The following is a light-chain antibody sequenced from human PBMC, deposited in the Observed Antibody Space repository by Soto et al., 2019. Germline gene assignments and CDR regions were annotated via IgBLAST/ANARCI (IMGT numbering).Light chain of an antibody. CDR3: QQRSNWPPGYT. CDR1: QSVSRY. J-gene: IGKJ2*01. V-gene: IGKV3-11*01. CDR2: DAS. Sequence: EIVLTQSPATLSLSPGEGATLSCRASQSVSRYLAWYQQKPGQAPRLLIYDASSRATGTPARFIGSGSGTDCSLTISSLEPEDSAVYYGQQRSNWPPGYTFGQGTKLEIK.